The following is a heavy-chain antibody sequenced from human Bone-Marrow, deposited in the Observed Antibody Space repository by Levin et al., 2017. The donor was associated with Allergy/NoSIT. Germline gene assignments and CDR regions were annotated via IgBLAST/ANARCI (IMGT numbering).Heavy chain of an antibody. Sequence: GGSLRLSCAASGFSFSSYAMTWVRQAPGKGLEWVSGISASARSTYYADSVKGRFTISRDNAKNTLYLQMNSLTTEDTAVYYCAKDQSAYSYDFLDSWGQGTLVTVSS. CDR1: GFSFSSYA. D-gene: IGHD5-18*01. CDR3: AKDQSAYSYDFLDS. J-gene: IGHJ4*02. V-gene: IGHV3-23*01. CDR2: ISASARST.